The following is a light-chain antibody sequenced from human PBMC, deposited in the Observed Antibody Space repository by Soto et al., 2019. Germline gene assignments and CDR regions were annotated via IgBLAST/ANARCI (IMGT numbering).Light chain of an antibody. CDR1: QSVSSSY. CDR2: GAS. V-gene: IGKV3-20*01. CDR3: QQYGGSPGT. Sequence: LLPSPSTLPLSPGESAPLSCRASQSVSSSYLAWYQQKPGQAPRLLIYGASSRATGIPDRFSDSGSGTDFTLTISRLEPEDFAVYYCQQYGGSPGTFGQGTKVDIK. J-gene: IGKJ1*01.